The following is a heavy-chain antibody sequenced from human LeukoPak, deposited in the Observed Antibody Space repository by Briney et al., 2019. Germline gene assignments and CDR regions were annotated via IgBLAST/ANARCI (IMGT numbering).Heavy chain of an antibody. CDR2: ISGSGTST. J-gene: IGHJ5*02. V-gene: IGHV3-23*01. CDR3: AKARYNSGWYGLDP. CDR1: GFTFSSYA. Sequence: GGSLRLSCAASGFTFSSYAMSWVRQAPGKGLEWVSGISGSGTSTYYADPAKGRFTISRDNSKNTLYLQMDSLRAEDTAVYYCAKARYNSGWYGLDPWGQGTLVTVSS. D-gene: IGHD6-19*01.